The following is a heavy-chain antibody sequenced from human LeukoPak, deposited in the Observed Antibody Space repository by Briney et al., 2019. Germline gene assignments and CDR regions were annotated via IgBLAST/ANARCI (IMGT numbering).Heavy chain of an antibody. Sequence: GGSLRLSCAASGFTFSSYGMHWVRQAPGKGLEWVAVISYDGSNKYYADSVKGRFTISRDNSKNTLYLQMNSLRAEDTAVYYCARISGSYFYFDYWGQGTLVTVSS. V-gene: IGHV3-30*03. D-gene: IGHD1-26*01. CDR1: GFTFSSYG. J-gene: IGHJ4*02. CDR2: ISYDGSNK. CDR3: ARISGSYFYFDY.